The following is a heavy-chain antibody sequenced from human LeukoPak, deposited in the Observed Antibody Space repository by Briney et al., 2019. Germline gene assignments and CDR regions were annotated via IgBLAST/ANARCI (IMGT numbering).Heavy chain of an antibody. D-gene: IGHD3-16*01. J-gene: IGHJ4*02. Sequence: GGSLRLSCAASGFTFSSYEMNWVRQAPGKGLEWVSYISSSGSTIYYADSVKGRFTISRDNAKNSLYLQMNSLRAEDTAVYYCASVGGGGAAVVDYWGQGNLVTVS. V-gene: IGHV3-48*03. CDR3: ASVGGGGAAVVDY. CDR1: GFTFSSYE. CDR2: ISSSGSTI.